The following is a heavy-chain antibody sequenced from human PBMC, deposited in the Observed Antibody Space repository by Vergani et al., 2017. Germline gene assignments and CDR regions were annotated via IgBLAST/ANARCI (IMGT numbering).Heavy chain of an antibody. J-gene: IGHJ3*02. Sequence: QLQLQESGPGLVKPSETLSLTCTVSGGSISSYYWSWIRQPPGKGLEWIGYIYYSGSTNYNPSLKSRVTISVDTSKNQFSLKLSSVTAADTAVYYCARKNRVVDAFDIWGQGTMVTVSS. CDR2: IYYSGST. V-gene: IGHV4-59*01. CDR1: GGSISSYY. CDR3: ARKNRVVDAFDI. D-gene: IGHD2-15*01.